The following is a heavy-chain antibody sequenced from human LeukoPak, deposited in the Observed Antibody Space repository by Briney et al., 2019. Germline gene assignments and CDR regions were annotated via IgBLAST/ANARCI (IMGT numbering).Heavy chain of an antibody. CDR1: GASITTYY. V-gene: IGHV4-4*09. CDR2: IYNDIH. Sequence: SETLSLTCTVSGASITTYYWTWIRQAPGKGLEFIAYIYNDIHNYNPSLKSRATISIDAFKNQVSLRLSSVTAADTAVYYCARAPRLLDSWGQGILVTVSS. J-gene: IGHJ4*02. CDR3: ARAPRLLDS. D-gene: IGHD1-1*01.